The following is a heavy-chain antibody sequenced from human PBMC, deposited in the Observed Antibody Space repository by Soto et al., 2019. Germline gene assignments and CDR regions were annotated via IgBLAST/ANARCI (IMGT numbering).Heavy chain of an antibody. D-gene: IGHD3-10*01. Sequence: GGCCRSKKRQPPGKGPEWIGSISHTGSTSYNPSLKSRLTMSVDKSKNQFSLRLSSVTAADMAVYFCARAVAPYCGTWFALRGQRILVP. CDR3: ARAVAPYCGTWFAL. V-gene: IGHV4-30-2*01. J-gene: IGHJ1*01. CDR2: ISHTGST. CDR1: GGCC.